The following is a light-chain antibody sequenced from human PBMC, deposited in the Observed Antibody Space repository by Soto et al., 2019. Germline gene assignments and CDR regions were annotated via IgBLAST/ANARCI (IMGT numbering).Light chain of an antibody. J-gene: IGKJ3*01. CDR1: QSINNRY. Sequence: EIVLTQSPGTLSLSPGERATLSCRASQSINNRYLAWYQQKPGQAPRPLIYAASSSATGIPDRFSGSGSGTDFTLTISRLGPEDFAVYYCQHFGSSPGFTFGPGTKVYIK. V-gene: IGKV3-20*01. CDR2: AAS. CDR3: QHFGSSPGFT.